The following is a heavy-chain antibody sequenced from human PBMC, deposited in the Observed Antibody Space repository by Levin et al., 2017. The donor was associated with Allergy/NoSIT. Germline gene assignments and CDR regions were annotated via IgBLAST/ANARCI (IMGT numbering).Heavy chain of an antibody. Sequence: SLKISCAASGFKFSSYGMHWVRQAPGKGLEWVAVISYHGSDKYYADSVKGRFSISRDDWKNTLYLQMNSLRAEDTAVYYCAKLGIFDQGGGMDVWGQGTTVTVSS. V-gene: IGHV3-30*18. CDR1: GFKFSSYG. J-gene: IGHJ6*02. CDR3: AKLGIFDQGGGMDV. CDR2: ISYHGSDK. D-gene: IGHD3-3*01.